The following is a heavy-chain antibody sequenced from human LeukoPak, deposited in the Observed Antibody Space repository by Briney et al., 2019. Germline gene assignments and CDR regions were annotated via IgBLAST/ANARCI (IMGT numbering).Heavy chain of an antibody. J-gene: IGHJ4*02. CDR3: AKDRDWAFDY. CDR2: INYLGSTR. V-gene: IGHV3-30*02. D-gene: IGHD3/OR15-3a*01. CDR1: GFTFTNFG. Sequence: GGSLRLTCAASGFTFTNFGMHWVRQAPGKGLEWVAFINYLGSTRFYADSVKGRFTVSRDDSMSTLYLQMNSLRPEDMAVYYCAKDRDWAFDYLGQGTLVAVSS.